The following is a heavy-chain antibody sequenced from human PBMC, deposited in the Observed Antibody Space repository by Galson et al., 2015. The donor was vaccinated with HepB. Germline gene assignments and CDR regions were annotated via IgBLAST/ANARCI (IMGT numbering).Heavy chain of an antibody. V-gene: IGHV3-7*03. J-gene: IGHJ4*02. CDR3: AMPKYYYDSSGYRFDY. CDR1: GFTFSSYS. Sequence: SLRLACAASGFTFSSYSMNWVRQAPGKGLEWMANIKQDGSEKYYVDSVKGRFTISRDNAKNSLYLQMNSLRAEDTAVYYCAMPKYYYDSSGYRFDYWGQGTLVTVSS. D-gene: IGHD3-22*01. CDR2: IKQDGSEK.